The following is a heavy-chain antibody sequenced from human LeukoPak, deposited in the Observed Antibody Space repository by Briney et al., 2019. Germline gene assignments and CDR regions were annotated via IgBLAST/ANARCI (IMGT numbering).Heavy chain of an antibody. CDR1: GGSISSYY. V-gene: IGHV4-4*09. D-gene: IGHD3-3*01. CDR2: IYTSGST. J-gene: IGHJ6*03. Sequence: SETLSLTCTVSGGSISSYYWSWIRQPPGKGLEGIGYIYTSGSTNYNPSLKSRVTISVDTSKNQFSLKLSSVTAADTAVYYCARVPPYDFWSGYEYYYYYYMDVWGKGTTVTVSS. CDR3: ARVPPYDFWSGYEYYYYYYMDV.